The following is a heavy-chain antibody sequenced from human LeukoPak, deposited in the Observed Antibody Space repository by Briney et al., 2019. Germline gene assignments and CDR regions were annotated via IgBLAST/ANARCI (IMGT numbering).Heavy chain of an antibody. D-gene: IGHD2/OR15-2a*01. Sequence: GGSLRLSCAASGFNFRDYGIHWVRQAPGKGLEWLSVTSGNGRFTDYAGSVKGRFTISRDNSKNSLFLQIHSVRTEDTAFYYCAKEQRPDSFSDFDYWGQGTLVTVSS. V-gene: IGHV3-43*02. CDR1: GFNFRDYG. CDR2: TSGNGRFT. J-gene: IGHJ4*02. CDR3: AKEQRPDSFSDFDY.